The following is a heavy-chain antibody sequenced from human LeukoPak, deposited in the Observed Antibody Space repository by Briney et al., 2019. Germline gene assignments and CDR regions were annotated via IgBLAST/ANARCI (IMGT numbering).Heavy chain of an antibody. V-gene: IGHV3-53*01. CDR2: LYSDGNT. CDR3: ARGVEPLAANTLAY. D-gene: IGHD1-14*01. CDR1: GFTVITND. Sequence: GGSLRLSCAPSGFTVITNDMTWVRQAPGKELEGVSGLYSDGNTEYADSVQGRFTISRDNSKNTLYLEMNSLSPDDPAVYYCARGVEPLAANTLAYWGQGTLVTVSS. J-gene: IGHJ4*02.